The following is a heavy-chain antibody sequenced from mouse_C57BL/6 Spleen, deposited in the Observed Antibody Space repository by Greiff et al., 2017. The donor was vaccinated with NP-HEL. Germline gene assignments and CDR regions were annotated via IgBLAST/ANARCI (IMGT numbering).Heavy chain of an antibody. CDR2: INPSNGGT. J-gene: IGHJ1*03. CDR3: ARGDYYGSSYYWYFDV. D-gene: IGHD1-1*01. Sequence: VQLQQPGTELVKPGASVKLSCKASGYTFTSYWMHSVKQRPGPGLEWIGNINPSNGGTNYNEKFKSKATLTVDTSSSTAYMQLSSLTSEDSAVYYGARGDYYGSSYYWYFDVWGTGTTVTVSS. CDR1: GYTFTSYW. V-gene: IGHV1-53*01.